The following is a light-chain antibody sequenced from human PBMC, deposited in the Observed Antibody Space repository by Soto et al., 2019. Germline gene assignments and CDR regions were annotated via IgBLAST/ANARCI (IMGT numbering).Light chain of an antibody. CDR3: QQYKIDSWT. V-gene: IGKV1-5*01. CDR2: DAS. J-gene: IGKJ1*01. CDR1: QSISSW. Sequence: DIQMTQSPSTLSASVGDRVTITCRASQSISSWLAWYQQKPGKAPKILIYDASSLESGAPSRFSGSGSGTEFTLTISSLQPDDFATYYCQQYKIDSWTFGQGTKVDIK.